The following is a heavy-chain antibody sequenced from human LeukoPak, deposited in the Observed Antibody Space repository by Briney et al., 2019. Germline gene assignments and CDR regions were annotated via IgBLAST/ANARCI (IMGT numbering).Heavy chain of an antibody. V-gene: IGHV4-34*01. D-gene: IGHD5-18*01. J-gene: IGHJ3*01. Sequence: SETLSLTCAVYGGSFIGYYWSWIRQVPGKGLEWLGEINQSGRTNYNPSLKSRVTISVDTSKNQISLNLSFVTATDTAVYYCARGWFGFWHNSYAGDTAFDVWGPGTMVTVSS. CDR2: INQSGRT. CDR3: ARGWFGFWHNSYAGDTAFDV. CDR1: GGSFIGYY.